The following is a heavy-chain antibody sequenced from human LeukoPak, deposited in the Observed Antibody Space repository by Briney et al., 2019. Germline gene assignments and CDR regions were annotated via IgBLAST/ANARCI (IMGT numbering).Heavy chain of an antibody. CDR2: ISGSGGST. D-gene: IGHD5-12*01. V-gene: IGHV3-23*01. Sequence: TGGSLRLSCAASGFTFGSYGMHWVRQAPGKGLEWVSAISGSGGSTYYADSVKGRFTISRDNSKNTLYLQMNSLRAEDTAVYYCASQVLSGYDRTLFDYWGQGTLVTVSS. J-gene: IGHJ4*02. CDR3: ASQVLSGYDRTLFDY. CDR1: GFTFGSYG.